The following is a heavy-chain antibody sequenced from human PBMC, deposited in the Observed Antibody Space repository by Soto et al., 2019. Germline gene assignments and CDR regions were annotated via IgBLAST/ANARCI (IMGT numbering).Heavy chain of an antibody. J-gene: IGHJ6*02. V-gene: IGHV4-39*01. CDR1: GVSISSSSYY. Sequence: PSETLSLTCTASGVSISSSSYYWGWIRQPPGKGLEWIGSIYYSGSTYYNPSLKSRVTISVDTSKNQFSLKLSSVTAADTAVYYGDRYDFRSNVYYYGMDVWGQGTTVTVSS. D-gene: IGHD3-3*01. CDR2: IYYSGST. CDR3: DRYDFRSNVYYYGMDV.